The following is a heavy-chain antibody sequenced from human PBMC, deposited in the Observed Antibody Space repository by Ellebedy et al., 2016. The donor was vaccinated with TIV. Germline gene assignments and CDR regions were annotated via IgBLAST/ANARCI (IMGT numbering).Heavy chain of an antibody. CDR2: IYYSGST. Sequence: SETLSLXCTVSGGSISTNNYWGWIRQPPGKGLEWIGSIYYSGSTYYNPSLKSRITISVDTSKNQFSLKLNSVTAADTAVYYCARGGHSAYDYRIVDYWGRGTLVTVSS. CDR1: GGSISTNNY. V-gene: IGHV4-39*07. D-gene: IGHD5-12*01. CDR3: ARGGHSAYDYRIVDY. J-gene: IGHJ4*02.